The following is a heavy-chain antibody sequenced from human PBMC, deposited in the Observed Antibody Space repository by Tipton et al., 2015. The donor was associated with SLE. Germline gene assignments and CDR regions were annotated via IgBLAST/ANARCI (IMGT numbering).Heavy chain of an antibody. J-gene: IGHJ4*02. Sequence: TLSLTCAVYGGSISSSSSYYWAWIRQPPGKGVEWIGEIYHRGSTNYNPSLKSRVTISIDTSKNQFSLKLTSVTAADTAVYYCARGKISWAIFVVRNYFDSWGQGTLVTVSS. CDR2: IYHRGST. CDR1: GGSISSSSSYY. D-gene: IGHD2-21*01. CDR3: ARGKISWAIFVVRNYFDS. V-gene: IGHV4-39*07.